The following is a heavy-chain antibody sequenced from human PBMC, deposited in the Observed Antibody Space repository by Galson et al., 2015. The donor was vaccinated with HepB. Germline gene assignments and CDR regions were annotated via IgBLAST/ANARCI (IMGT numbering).Heavy chain of an antibody. J-gene: IGHJ6*02. V-gene: IGHV1-69*13. CDR3: AARGYSYGYAGYYYGMDV. CDR2: IIPIFGTA. D-gene: IGHD5-18*01. CDR1: GGTFSSYA. Sequence: SVKVSCKASGGTFSSYAISWVRQAPGQGLEWMGGIIPIFGTANYAQKFQGRVTITADESTSTAYMELSSLRSEDTAVYYCAARGYSYGYAGYYYGMDVWGQGTTVTVSS.